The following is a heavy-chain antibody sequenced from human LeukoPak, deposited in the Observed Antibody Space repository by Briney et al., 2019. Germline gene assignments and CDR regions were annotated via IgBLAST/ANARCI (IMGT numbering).Heavy chain of an antibody. CDR2: IIPILGIA. CDR3: ARPARAEVAGKFDY. D-gene: IGHD1-14*01. V-gene: IGHV1-69*04. Sequence: SVKVSCKASGRTFSSYAISWVRQAPGQGLEWMGRIIPILGIANYAQKFHGRVTITADKSTSTAYMELSRLRSDDTAVDFRARPARAEVAGKFDYWGQGTMVTVSS. CDR1: GRTFSSYA. J-gene: IGHJ4*02.